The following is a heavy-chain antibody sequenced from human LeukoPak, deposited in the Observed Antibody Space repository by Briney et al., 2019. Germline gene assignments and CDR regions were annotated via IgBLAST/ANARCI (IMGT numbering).Heavy chain of an antibody. V-gene: IGHV3-9*01. J-gene: IGHJ4*02. CDR1: GFTFDDYA. Sequence: GGSLRLSCAASGFTFDDYAMHWVRQAPGRGLEWVSGISWNSGSIGYADSVKGRFTISRDNVKNSLYLQMNSLRAEDTALYYCAKDRYSSGYYYLDYWGQGTLVTVSS. CDR3: AKDRYSSGYYYLDY. D-gene: IGHD3-22*01. CDR2: ISWNSGSI.